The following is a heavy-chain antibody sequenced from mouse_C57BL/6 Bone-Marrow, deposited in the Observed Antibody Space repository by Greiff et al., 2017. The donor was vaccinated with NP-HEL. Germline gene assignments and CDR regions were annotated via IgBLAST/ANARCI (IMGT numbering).Heavy chain of an antibody. CDR3: ARRGKRYYFDY. J-gene: IGHJ2*01. Sequence: LQESGAELARPGASVKLSCKASGYTFTSYGISWVKQRTGQGLEWIGEIYPRSGNTYYNEKFKGKATLTADKSSSTAYMELRSLTSEDSAVYFCARRGKRYYFDYWGQGTTLTVSS. CDR2: IYPRSGNT. CDR1: GYTFTSYG. V-gene: IGHV1-81*01.